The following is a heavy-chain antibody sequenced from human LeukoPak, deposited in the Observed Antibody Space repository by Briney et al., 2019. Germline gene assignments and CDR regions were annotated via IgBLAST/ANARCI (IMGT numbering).Heavy chain of an antibody. V-gene: IGHV4-38-2*02. CDR3: ARDKVDYYYGMDV. Sequence: SETLSLTCAVSGYSLRSGYYWGWIWQPPGKGLEWIGSIYHSGSTYYNPSLKSRVTISVDTSKNQFSLKLSSVTAADTAVYYCARDKVDYYYGMDVWGKGTTVTVSS. D-gene: IGHD1-26*01. J-gene: IGHJ6*04. CDR2: IYHSGST. CDR1: GYSLRSGYY.